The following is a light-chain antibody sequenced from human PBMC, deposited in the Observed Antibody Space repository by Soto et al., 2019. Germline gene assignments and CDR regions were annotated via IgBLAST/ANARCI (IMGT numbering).Light chain of an antibody. J-gene: IGKJ1*01. CDR3: QQYNNWPRT. Sequence: EIVLTQSPGTLSLSPWERATLSCRASQTVSSNLAWYQQKPGQAPRLLIYGASTRATGIPARFSGSGSGTEFTLTISSLQSEDFAAYYCQQYNNWPRTFGQGTKVDIK. CDR1: QTVSSN. CDR2: GAS. V-gene: IGKV3-15*01.